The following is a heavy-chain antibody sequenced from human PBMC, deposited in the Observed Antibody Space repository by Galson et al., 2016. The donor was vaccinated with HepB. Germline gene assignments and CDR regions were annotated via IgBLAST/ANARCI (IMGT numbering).Heavy chain of an antibody. CDR1: GFTVSTYG. J-gene: IGHJ6*02. Sequence: SLRLSCAASGFTVSTYGLHWVRQAPGKGLEWVALISYDGSNDHSADSVKGRFTITKDNSKNTLYLQMNSLRTEDTAMYYCTRGGCSSTSCYGGVGLDVWGQGTTVTVSS. D-gene: IGHD2-2*01. CDR2: ISYDGSND. V-gene: IGHV3-30*03. CDR3: TRGGCSSTSCYGGVGLDV.